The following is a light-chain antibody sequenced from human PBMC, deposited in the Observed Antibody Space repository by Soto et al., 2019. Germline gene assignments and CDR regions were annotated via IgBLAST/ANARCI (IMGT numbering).Light chain of an antibody. CDR3: QQYGNSPFT. V-gene: IGKV3-20*01. Sequence: EIVLTQSPGTLSLSPGERATLSCRASQSVSSSYLAWYQQKPGQAPRLLIYGASSKATGIPERFSGSGSGTDFTLTISRLEPEDFAVYYCQQYGNSPFTFGPGTTVDIK. CDR1: QSVSSSY. CDR2: GAS. J-gene: IGKJ3*01.